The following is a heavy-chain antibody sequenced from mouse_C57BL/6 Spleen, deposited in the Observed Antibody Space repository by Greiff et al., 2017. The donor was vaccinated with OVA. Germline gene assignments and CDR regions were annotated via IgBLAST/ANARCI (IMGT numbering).Heavy chain of an antibody. Sequence: QVQLQQPGAELVKPGASVKLSCKASGYTFTSYWMHWVKQRPGQGLEWIGEIDPSDSYTNYNQKFKGKATLTVATSSSTAYMQLSSLTSEDSAVYYCARWGFTPYAMDYWGQGTSVTVSS. CDR3: ARWGFTPYAMDY. CDR1: GYTFTSYW. CDR2: IDPSDSYT. J-gene: IGHJ4*01. V-gene: IGHV1-50*01.